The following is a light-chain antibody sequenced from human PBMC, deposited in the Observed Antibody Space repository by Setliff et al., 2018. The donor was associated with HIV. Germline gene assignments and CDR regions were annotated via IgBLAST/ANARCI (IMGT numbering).Light chain of an antibody. CDR3: CSYAGTSTHVV. CDR1: SSDVGSYNL. J-gene: IGLJ2*01. Sequence: ALTQPASMSGSPGQSITISCTGTSSDVGSYNLVSWYQQHPGKAPKLVIYEVSKRPSGVSNRFSGSKSDNTASLTISGLQAEDEADYYCCSYAGTSTHVVFGGGTKVTVL. CDR2: EVS. V-gene: IGLV2-23*02.